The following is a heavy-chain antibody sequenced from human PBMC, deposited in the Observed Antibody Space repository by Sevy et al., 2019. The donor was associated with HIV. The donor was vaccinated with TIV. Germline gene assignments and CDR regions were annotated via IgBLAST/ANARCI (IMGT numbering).Heavy chain of an antibody. CDR1: GHTFSDYY. CDR2: INSNSGAI. Sequence: ASVKVSCKASGHTFSDYYIQWVRQAPGQGLEWMGWINSNSGAISYAQKSQGRVTMTSDTSISTVYMELSRLRSDDTAVYYCATEYSYDYWGQGTLVTVSS. V-gene: IGHV1-2*02. CDR3: ATEYSYDY. D-gene: IGHD4-4*01. J-gene: IGHJ4*02.